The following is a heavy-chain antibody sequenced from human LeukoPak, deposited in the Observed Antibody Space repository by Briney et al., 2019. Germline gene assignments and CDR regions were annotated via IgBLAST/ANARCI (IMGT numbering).Heavy chain of an antibody. CDR3: TRLTVVNPHFDY. J-gene: IGHJ4*02. Sequence: AGGSLRLSCTASGFTFGDYAMSWVRQAPGKGLEWVGFIRSKAYGGTTEYAASVKGRFTISRDDSKSIAYLQMNSLKTKDTAVYYCTRLTVVNPHFDYWGQGTLVTVSS. D-gene: IGHD4-23*01. CDR2: IRSKAYGGTT. CDR1: GFTFGDYA. V-gene: IGHV3-49*04.